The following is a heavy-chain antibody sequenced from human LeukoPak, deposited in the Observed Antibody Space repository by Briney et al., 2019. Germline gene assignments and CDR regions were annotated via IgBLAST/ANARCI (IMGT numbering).Heavy chain of an antibody. V-gene: IGHV4-59*02. D-gene: IGHD2-15*01. Sequence: SETLSLTYTVFGDSVTGYYLNWVRQPPGKGLEWIGHIYKIGTTNYNPSLKSRLTISADTSKNQFSLKLRSVTAADTAVYYCVIGVGWQPDYWGQGALVTVSS. CDR3: VIGVGWQPDY. J-gene: IGHJ4*02. CDR1: GDSVTGYY. CDR2: IYKIGTT.